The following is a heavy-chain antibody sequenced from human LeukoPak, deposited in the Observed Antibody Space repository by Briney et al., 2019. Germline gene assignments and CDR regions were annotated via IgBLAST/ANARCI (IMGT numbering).Heavy chain of an antibody. CDR2: IIPILDIA. D-gene: IGHD6-13*01. V-gene: IGHV1-69*04. CDR3: AREGYSSSWYLNWFDP. Sequence: EASVKVSCKASGGTFSSYAISWVRQAPGQGLEWMGRIIPILDIANYAQKFQGRVTITADKSTSTAYMELSSLRSEDTAVYYCAREGYSSSWYLNWFDPWGQGTLVTVSS. J-gene: IGHJ5*02. CDR1: GGTFSSYA.